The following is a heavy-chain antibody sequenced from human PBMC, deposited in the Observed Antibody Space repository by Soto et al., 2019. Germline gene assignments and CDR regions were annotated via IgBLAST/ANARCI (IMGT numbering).Heavy chain of an antibody. CDR3: ARDGDRGYYMDV. CDR2: ITNTGETI. Sequence: EVQMVESGGGLVQPGGSLRLSCAGSGFTFSTYNMDWVRQAPGKGLEWISYITNTGETIYYADSVRGRFTISRDNAKNALFLQMNSLRDEDTAVYYCARDGDRGYYMDVWGQGTTVTVSS. V-gene: IGHV3-48*02. J-gene: IGHJ6*03. CDR1: GFTFSTYN.